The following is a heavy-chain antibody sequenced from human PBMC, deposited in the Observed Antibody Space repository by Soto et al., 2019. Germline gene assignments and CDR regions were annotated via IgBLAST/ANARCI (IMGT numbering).Heavy chain of an antibody. CDR2: IGSTSSYI. J-gene: IGHJ5*02. CDR1: GFTFSSYS. CDR3: ARHKGQLVLGRVYSWFDL. Sequence: PGGSLRLSCAASGFTFSSYSINWVRQAPGRGLEWVSSIGSTSSYIYYADSVKGRFTISRDNAKNSLYLQMNSLRAEDTAVYYCARHKGQLVLGRVYSWFDLWGQGILVTVSS. D-gene: IGHD6-6*01. V-gene: IGHV3-21*01.